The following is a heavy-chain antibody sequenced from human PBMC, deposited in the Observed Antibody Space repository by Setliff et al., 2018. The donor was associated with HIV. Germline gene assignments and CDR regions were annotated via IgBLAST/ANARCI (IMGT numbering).Heavy chain of an antibody. CDR3: ARVSPLTHYYYMDM. CDR1: GGSIRSDSYY. V-gene: IGHV4-61*02. CDR2: IYTSGST. J-gene: IGHJ6*03. Sequence: SETLSLTCTVSGGSIRSDSYYWTWIRQPAGEGLEWIGRIYTSGSTNYNPSLKSRVTMSVDTSKNQFSLKLSSVTAADTAVYYCARVSPLTHYYYMDMWGKGTTVTVSS. D-gene: IGHD7-27*01.